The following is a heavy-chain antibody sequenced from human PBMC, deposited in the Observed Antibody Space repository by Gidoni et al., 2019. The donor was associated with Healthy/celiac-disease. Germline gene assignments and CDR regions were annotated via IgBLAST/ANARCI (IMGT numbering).Heavy chain of an antibody. CDR1: GGSFSGYY. CDR3: ARGRGYSNYLRAFDI. D-gene: IGHD4-4*01. CDR2: INHSGST. J-gene: IGHJ3*02. Sequence: QVQLQPWGAGLLKPSETLSLTCAVYGGSFSGYYWRWIRQPPGKGLEWIGEINHSGSTNYNPSLKSRVTISVDTSKNQFSLKLSSVTAADTAVYYCARGRGYSNYLRAFDIWGQGTMVTVSS. V-gene: IGHV4-34*01.